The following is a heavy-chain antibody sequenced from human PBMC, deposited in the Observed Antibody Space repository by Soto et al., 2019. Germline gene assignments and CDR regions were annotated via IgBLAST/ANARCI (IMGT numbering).Heavy chain of an antibody. CDR3: ARGASFHSSNYLAY. J-gene: IGHJ4*02. CDR1: GYYLIGWG. CDR2: INPGSGNT. D-gene: IGHD2-2*01. V-gene: IGHV1-3*01. Sequence: ASVMICWEASGYYLIGWGSNWEREETARGLEWMGWINPGSGNTKYSQKFQGRVIIERDTSASTAYMELSSLRSEDTAVYYCARGASFHSSNYLAYWGLGTLVTVSS.